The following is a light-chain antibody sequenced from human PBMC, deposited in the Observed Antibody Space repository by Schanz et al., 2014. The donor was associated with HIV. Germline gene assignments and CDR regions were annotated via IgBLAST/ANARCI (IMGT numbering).Light chain of an antibody. J-gene: IGLJ2*01. Sequence: QSVLTQPPSVSGAPGQRVTISCTGGSSNIGAGFNVHWYQHVPGTAPKLLIYDNTYRPSGVSDRISGSKSGTFASLAITGLQAEDEADYFCQSYDRSLSVVVFGGGTKLTVL. CDR2: DNT. CDR3: QSYDRSLSVVV. V-gene: IGLV1-40*01. CDR1: SSNIGAGFN.